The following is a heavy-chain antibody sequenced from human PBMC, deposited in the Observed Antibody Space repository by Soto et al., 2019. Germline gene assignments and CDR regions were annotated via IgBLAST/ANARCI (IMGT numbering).Heavy chain of an antibody. D-gene: IGHD6-19*01. CDR3: ARDQWLVWGGPDPDYYGIDV. CDR1: GGSISSSNW. V-gene: IGHV4-4*02. CDR2: ISHSEGT. Sequence: SETLSLTCAVSGGSISSSNWWSWVRQPPGKRLEWIGEISHSEGTNYNPSFKSRVTISVDKSKNQFSLNLSSVTAADTAVYYCARDQWLVWGGPDPDYYGIDVWGQGTTLPVSS. J-gene: IGHJ6*02.